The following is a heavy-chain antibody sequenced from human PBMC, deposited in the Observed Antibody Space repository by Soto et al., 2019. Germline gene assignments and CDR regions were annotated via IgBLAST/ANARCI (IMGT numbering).Heavy chain of an antibody. J-gene: IGHJ4*02. CDR2: IYYGGTT. CDR1: GGSFSPNY. D-gene: IGHD6-6*01. CDR3: ARSSIEPRVFMYPFDS. V-gene: IGHV4-59*08. Sequence: SETLSLTCTVSGGSFSPNYWSWFRQPPGKGLEWVGYIYYGGTTSYNPSLKSRVTISLETSRSQVSLRLASVTAADTAVYYCARSSIEPRVFMYPFDSWGQGTLVTVSS.